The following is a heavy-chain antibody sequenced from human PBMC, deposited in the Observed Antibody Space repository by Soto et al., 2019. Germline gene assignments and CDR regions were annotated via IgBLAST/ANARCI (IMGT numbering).Heavy chain of an antibody. J-gene: IGHJ5*02. CDR3: AREEMATIGWFDP. Sequence: SETLSLTCTVSGGSISSGGYYWSWIRQHPGKGLEWIGYIYYSGSTYYNPSLKSRVTISVDTSKNQFSLKLSSVTAADTAVYYCAREEMATIGWFDPWGQGTLVTVSS. D-gene: IGHD5-12*01. V-gene: IGHV4-31*02. CDR1: GGSISSGGYY. CDR2: IYYSGST.